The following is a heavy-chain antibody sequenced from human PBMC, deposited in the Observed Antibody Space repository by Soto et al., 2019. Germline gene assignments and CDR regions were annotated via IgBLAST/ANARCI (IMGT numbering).Heavy chain of an antibody. CDR3: VLPGSGSYYTQ. D-gene: IGHD3-10*01. V-gene: IGHV3-74*03. CDR1: GFTFSNSW. J-gene: IGHJ4*02. Sequence: GGSLRLSCAASGFTFSNSWMHWVRQPPGKGLLWVSRIDLDGSGTMYADSVKGRFTVSRDNAKSTLYLQMNSLRAEDTAVYYCVLPGSGSYYTQWGQGTLVTVSS. CDR2: IDLDGSGT.